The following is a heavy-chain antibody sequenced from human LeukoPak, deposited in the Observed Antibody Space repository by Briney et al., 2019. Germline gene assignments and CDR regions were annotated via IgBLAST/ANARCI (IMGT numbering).Heavy chain of an antibody. CDR3: ARDASTLGVFDY. J-gene: IGHJ4*02. CDR2: INPNSGGT. V-gene: IGHV1-2*06. CDR1: GYTFTGYY. D-gene: IGHD3-16*01. Sequence: ASVKVSCKASGYTFTGYYMHWVRQAPGQGLEWMGRINPNSGGTNYAQKFQGRVTMTRDTSISTAYMELSRLRSDDTAVYYCARDASTLGVFDYWGQGTLVTVSS.